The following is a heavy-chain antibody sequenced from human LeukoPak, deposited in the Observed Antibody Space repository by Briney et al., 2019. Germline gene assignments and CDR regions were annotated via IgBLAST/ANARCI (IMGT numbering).Heavy chain of an antibody. D-gene: IGHD3-3*01. CDR3: ARVRAGGFWSENDY. CDR2: ISSSSSYI. CDR1: GFTFSSYS. J-gene: IGHJ4*02. Sequence: PGGSLRLSCAASGFTFSSYSMNWVRQAPGKGLEWVSSISSSSSYIYYADSVKGRFTISTDNARNSLYLQMNSLRAEDTAVYYCARVRAGGFWSENDYWGQGTLVTVSS. V-gene: IGHV3-21*06.